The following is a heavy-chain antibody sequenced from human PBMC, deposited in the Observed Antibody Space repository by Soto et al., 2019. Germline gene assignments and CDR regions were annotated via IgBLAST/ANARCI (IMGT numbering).Heavy chain of an antibody. J-gene: IGHJ4*02. CDR3: AREAADAWTYYYGSGSYYHPTSYFDY. CDR2: IKQDGSEK. CDR1: GFTFSSYW. Sequence: GGSLRLSCAASGFTFSSYWMSWVRQAPGKGLEWVANIKQDGSEKYYVDSVKGRFTISRDNAKNSLYLQMNSLRAEDTAVYYCAREAADAWTYYYGSGSYYHPTSYFDYWGQGTLVTVSS. V-gene: IGHV3-7*01. D-gene: IGHD3-10*01.